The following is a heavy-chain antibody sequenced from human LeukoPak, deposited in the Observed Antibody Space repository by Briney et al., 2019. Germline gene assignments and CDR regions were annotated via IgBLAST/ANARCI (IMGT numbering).Heavy chain of an antibody. CDR2: ISFDGANK. J-gene: IGHJ3*02. V-gene: IGHV3-30*04. CDR3: ARASYNILTAYYNGAFDI. Sequence: GRSLRLSCAASGFTFSSYAMHWVRQAPGKGLEWVAVISFDGANKYYADSAKGRFTFSRDNSRNTLYLQMNSLGVEDTAVYYCARASYNILTAYYNGAFDIWGQGTMVTVSS. CDR1: GFTFSSYA. D-gene: IGHD3-9*01.